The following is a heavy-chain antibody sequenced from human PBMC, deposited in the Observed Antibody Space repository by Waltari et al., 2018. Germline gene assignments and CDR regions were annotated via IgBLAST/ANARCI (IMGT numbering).Heavy chain of an antibody. J-gene: IGHJ4*02. CDR3: ARLVCSSGCPDDY. Sequence: QVQLQESGPGLVKPSETLSLTCAVSGYSISSGHYWGWLRQPPGKGLEWIGSIYHSGSTYYNPSLKSRVTISVDTSKNQFSLKLSSVTAADTAVYYCARLVCSSGCPDDYWGQGTLVTVSS. D-gene: IGHD6-19*01. CDR1: GYSISSGHY. CDR2: IYHSGST. V-gene: IGHV4-38-2*01.